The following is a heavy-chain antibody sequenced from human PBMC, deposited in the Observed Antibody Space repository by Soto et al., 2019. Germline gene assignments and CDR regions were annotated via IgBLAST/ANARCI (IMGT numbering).Heavy chain of an antibody. CDR3: ARAGGYCSSTSCRRGMDV. D-gene: IGHD2-2*01. J-gene: IGHJ6*02. V-gene: IGHV3-53*04. Sequence: GGSLRLSCAASGFAVSSNYMSWVRQAPGKGLEWVSVIYSGGSTYYADSVKGRFTISRHNSKNTLYLQMNSLRAEDTAVYYCARAGGYCSSTSCRRGMDVWGQGTTVTVSS. CDR2: IYSGGST. CDR1: GFAVSSNY.